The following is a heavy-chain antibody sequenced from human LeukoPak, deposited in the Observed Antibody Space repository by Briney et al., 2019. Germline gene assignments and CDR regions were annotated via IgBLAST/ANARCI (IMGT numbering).Heavy chain of an antibody. Sequence: GSLRLSCAASGFTFASSGMTWVRQAPGKGLEWVSGITSAGSTYYADSVKGRFTVFRDTSKSTLYIQMNSLRVEDTAIYYCAAHDNTSRRYWGQGVLVTVSS. J-gene: IGHJ4*02. V-gene: IGHV3-23*01. CDR3: AAHDNTSRRY. CDR1: GFTFASSG. CDR2: ITSAGST. D-gene: IGHD3-9*01.